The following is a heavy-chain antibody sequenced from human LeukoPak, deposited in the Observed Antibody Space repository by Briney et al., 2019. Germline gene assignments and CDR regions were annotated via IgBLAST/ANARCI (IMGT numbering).Heavy chain of an antibody. Sequence: GGSLRLSCAASGFTFSSYAMSWVRQAPGKGLKWVSAVSGSGGSTYYADSVKGRFTISRDNSKNTLYLQMNSLRVEDTAVYYCANRPVWVHYAADYWGQGTLVTVSS. CDR1: GFTFSSYA. J-gene: IGHJ4*02. D-gene: IGHD3-16*01. CDR2: VSGSGGST. CDR3: ANRPVWVHYAADY. V-gene: IGHV3-23*01.